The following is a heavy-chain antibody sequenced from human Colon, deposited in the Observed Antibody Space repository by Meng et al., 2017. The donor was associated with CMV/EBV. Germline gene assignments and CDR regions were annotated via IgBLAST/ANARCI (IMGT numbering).Heavy chain of an antibody. D-gene: IGHD2/OR15-2a*01. CDR3: ARDNSLRRFDY. CDR1: GGSISNYY. J-gene: IGHJ4*02. V-gene: IGHV4-59*01. Sequence: SETLSLTCTVSGGSISNYYWSWIRQPPGKGLEWIGYVYYSGSTNYNPSLKSRVTISVDTSKNQHSLKLSSVTAADTAVYYCARDNSLRRFDYWGQGMLVTVSS. CDR2: VYYSGST.